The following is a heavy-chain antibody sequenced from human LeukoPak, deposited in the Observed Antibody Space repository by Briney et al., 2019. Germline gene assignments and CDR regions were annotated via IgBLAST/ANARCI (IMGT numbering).Heavy chain of an antibody. CDR2: IYYSGSI. CDR1: GGSISSGDYY. CDR3: ARVPDYGGIDY. V-gene: IGHV4-30-4*01. J-gene: IGHJ4*02. Sequence: SQTLSLTCTVSGGSISSGDYYWSWIRQPPGKGLEWIGYIYYSGSIYYNPSLKSRVTISVDTSKNQFSLKLSSVTAADTAVYYCARVPDYGGIDYWGQGTLVTVSS. D-gene: IGHD4-23*01.